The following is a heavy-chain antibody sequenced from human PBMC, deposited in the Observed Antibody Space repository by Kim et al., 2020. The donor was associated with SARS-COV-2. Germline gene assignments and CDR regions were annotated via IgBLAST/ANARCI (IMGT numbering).Heavy chain of an antibody. CDR1: GGTFSSYA. V-gene: IGHV1-69*13. D-gene: IGHD3-10*01. CDR2: IIPIFGTA. J-gene: IGHJ5*02. Sequence: SVKVSCKASGGTFSSYAISWVRQAPGQGLEWMGGIIPIFGTANYAQKFQGRVTITADESTSTAYMELSSLRSEDTAVYYCARGYYYGSGSYYKFSGGWFDPWGQGTLVTFSS. CDR3: ARGYYYGSGSYYKFSGGWFDP.